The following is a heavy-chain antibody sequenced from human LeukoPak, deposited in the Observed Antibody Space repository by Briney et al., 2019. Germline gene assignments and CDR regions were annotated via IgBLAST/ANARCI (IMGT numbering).Heavy chain of an antibody. D-gene: IGHD2-8*02. CDR3: ARDLSSTAYWEFDY. Sequence: ASVKVSCKASGYTFTSYYMHWVRQAPGRGLEWMGRINPNSGGAEYEQNFQGRVTMTRDTSINTAYMTLSGLTFDDTAMYYCARDLSSTAYWEFDYWGQGTVVTVSS. J-gene: IGHJ4*02. V-gene: IGHV1-2*06. CDR2: INPNSGGA. CDR1: GYTFTSYY.